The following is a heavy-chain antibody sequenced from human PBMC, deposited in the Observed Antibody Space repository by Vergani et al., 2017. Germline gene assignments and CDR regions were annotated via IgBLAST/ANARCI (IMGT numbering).Heavy chain of an antibody. Sequence: QVQLVESGGGVVQPGSSLRLSCAASGFTFSSYAMPWVRQAPGKGPEGVAVISYDGSNKYYADPVKGRFTISRDNSKNTLYLQMNSLRAEDTAVYYCGRGALGADFWSGYYFNGYYYYMDVWGKGTTVTVSS. CDR2: ISYDGSNK. CDR3: GRGALGADFWSGYYFNGYYYYMDV. J-gene: IGHJ6*03. D-gene: IGHD3-3*01. CDR1: GFTFSSYA. V-gene: IGHV3-30*04.